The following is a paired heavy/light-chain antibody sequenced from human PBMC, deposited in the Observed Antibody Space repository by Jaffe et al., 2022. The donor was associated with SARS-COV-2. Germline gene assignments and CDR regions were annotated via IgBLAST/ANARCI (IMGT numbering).Heavy chain of an antibody. D-gene: IGHD3-10*01. V-gene: IGHV3-9*01. CDR2: LSWNSDII. CDR1: GFTFYGYA. J-gene: IGHJ3*02. Sequence: EVQLVESGGGLVQPGRSLRLSCAASGFTFYGYAMHWVRQTPGKGLEWVSGLSWNSDIIGYADSVKGRFTISRDNTKNSLYLQMSGLRAEDTALYYCVKDFHASGWGPFEIWGQGTVVTVSS. CDR3: VKDFHASGWGPFEI.
Light chain of an antibody. J-gene: IGKJ2*01. V-gene: IGKV2-28*01. CDR3: MQSLESPYT. CDR1: QSLLHSNGYHY. Sequence: DIVMTQSPLSLPVTPGEPASISCRSSQSLLHSNGYHYLDWYLQKPGQSPQLLIYFSSNRASGVPDRFSGSGSGTDFTLKISRVEAEDVGAYYCMQSLESPYTFGQGTKLEI. CDR2: FSS.